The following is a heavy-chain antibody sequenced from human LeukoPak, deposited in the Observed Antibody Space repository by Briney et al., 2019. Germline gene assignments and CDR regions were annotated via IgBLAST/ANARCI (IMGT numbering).Heavy chain of an antibody. CDR3: ARAIITSQNI. D-gene: IGHD1-14*01. CDR2: INPNSGGT. V-gene: IGHV1-2*02. CDR1: GYTITGYY. J-gene: IGHJ4*02. Sequence: ASLKDSCKPSGYTITGYYMHSVRPAPPQGGWWMGWINPNSGGTNYAQKFQGRVTMTRDTSISTAYMELSRLRSDDTAVYYCARAIITSQNIWGQGTLVTVSS.